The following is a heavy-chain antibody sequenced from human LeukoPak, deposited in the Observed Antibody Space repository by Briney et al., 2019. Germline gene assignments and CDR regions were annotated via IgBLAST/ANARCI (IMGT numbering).Heavy chain of an antibody. CDR1: GGSISSSSYY. V-gene: IGHV4-39*01. Sequence: PSETLSLTCTVSGGSISSSSYYWGWIRQPPGKGLEWIGSIYYSGSTYYNPSLKSRVTISVDTSKNQFSLKLSSVTAADTAVYYCARHFRHFDYWGQGTLVTVSP. J-gene: IGHJ4*02. CDR2: IYYSGST. CDR3: ARHFRHFDY.